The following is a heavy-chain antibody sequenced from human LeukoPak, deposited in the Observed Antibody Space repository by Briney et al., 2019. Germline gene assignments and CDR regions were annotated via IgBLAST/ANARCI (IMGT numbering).Heavy chain of an antibody. Sequence: QAGGYLRLSCVVSGFTFSSYAMSWVRQAPGKGLEWVSGISGSGGSTYYADSVKGRFTISKDNAKNSLYLQMNSLRAEDTAVYYCTSANYGPAYWGEGTLVTVSS. CDR2: ISGSGGST. CDR3: TSANYGPAY. J-gene: IGHJ4*02. D-gene: IGHD5-24*01. V-gene: IGHV3-23*01. CDR1: GFTFSSYA.